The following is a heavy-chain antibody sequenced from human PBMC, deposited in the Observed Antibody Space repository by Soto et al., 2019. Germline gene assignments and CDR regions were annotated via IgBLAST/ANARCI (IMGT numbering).Heavy chain of an antibody. V-gene: IGHV4-59*01. J-gene: IGHJ4*02. CDR1: GGSISSYY. Sequence: LSLTCTVSGGSISSYYWSWIRQSPGKGLEWIGYTHYTGSINYNPSFKSRVTMSVDTSRNQFSLRLTSVTAADTAVYYCSRSIDNSGYYFSNCWGQGTLVTVSS. CDR3: SRSIDNSGYYFSNC. D-gene: IGHD3-22*01. CDR2: THYTGSI.